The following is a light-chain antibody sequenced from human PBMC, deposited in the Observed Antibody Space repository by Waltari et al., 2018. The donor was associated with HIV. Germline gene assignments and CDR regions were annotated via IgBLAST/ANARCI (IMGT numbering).Light chain of an antibody. J-gene: IGLJ3*02. CDR3: QSYDSYNQV. V-gene: IGLV6-57*03. Sequence: NFMLTQPHSVSESPGKTVTISCTRSRGSIASTPVQWYQQRPGSAPTTVIADASQRPSVVPDRFSGSIDSSSNSASLTISGLKTEDEADYYCQSYDSYNQVFGGGTKLTVL. CDR2: DAS. CDR1: RGSIASTP.